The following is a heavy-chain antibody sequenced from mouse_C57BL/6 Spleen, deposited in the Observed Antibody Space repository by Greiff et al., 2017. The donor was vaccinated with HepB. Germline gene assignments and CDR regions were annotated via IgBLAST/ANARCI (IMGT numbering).Heavy chain of an antibody. CDR3: ARDPRYDGYYAMDY. V-gene: IGHV1-59*01. CDR1: GYTFTSYW. D-gene: IGHD2-3*01. CDR2: IDPSDSYT. Sequence: QVQLKQPGAELVRPGTSVKLSCKASGYTFTSYWMHWVKQRPGQGLEWIGVIDPSDSYTNYNQKFKGKATLTVDTSSSTAYMQLSSLTSEDSAVYYCARDPRYDGYYAMDYWGQGTSVTVSS. J-gene: IGHJ4*01.